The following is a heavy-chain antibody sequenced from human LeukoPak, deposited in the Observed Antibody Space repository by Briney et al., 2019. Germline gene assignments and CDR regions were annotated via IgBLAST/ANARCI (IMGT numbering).Heavy chain of an antibody. Sequence: ASVKVFCKASGYSFNSQGMNWVRQAPGQGLEWMGWINTHSGNPTYAQGFSGRFVFSLDSSVSTAYLQISNLMPEDTAKYYCAREILRFDIWGQGTMVTVSS. J-gene: IGHJ3*02. V-gene: IGHV7-4-1*02. CDR1: GYSFNSQG. CDR3: AREILRFDI. CDR2: INTHSGNP.